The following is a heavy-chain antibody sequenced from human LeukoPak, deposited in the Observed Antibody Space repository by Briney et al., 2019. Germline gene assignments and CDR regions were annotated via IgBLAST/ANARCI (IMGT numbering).Heavy chain of an antibody. CDR2: INHSGST. J-gene: IGHJ3*02. CDR3: ARLTGDIDAFDI. V-gene: IGHV4-34*01. Sequence: KPSETLSLTCAVYGGSFSGYYWSWIRQPPGKGLEWIGEINHSGSTNYNPSLKSRVTISVDTSKNQFSLKLSSVTAADTAVYYCARLTGDIDAFDIWGQGTMVTVSS. CDR1: GGSFSGYY. D-gene: IGHD7-27*01.